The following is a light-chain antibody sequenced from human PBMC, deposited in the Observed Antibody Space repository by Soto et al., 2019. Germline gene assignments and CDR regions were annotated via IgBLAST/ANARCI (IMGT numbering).Light chain of an antibody. CDR1: QSVSSSY. Sequence: RVTLSVSPGERATLSFRASQSVSSSYLAWYQQKPGQAPRLLIYGASIRATGIPDRFSGGGSGTDFTLTISRLEPEDFAVYYCQQFSSYPLTFGGGTKV. V-gene: IGKV3-20*01. J-gene: IGKJ4*01. CDR3: QQFSSYPLT. CDR2: GAS.